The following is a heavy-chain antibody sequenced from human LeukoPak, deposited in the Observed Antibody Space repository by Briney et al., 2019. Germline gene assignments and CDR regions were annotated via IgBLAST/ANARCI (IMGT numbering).Heavy chain of an antibody. CDR2: ISAYNGNT. V-gene: IGHV1-18*01. CDR3: ARGSVATINDY. CDR1: GYTFTSYG. J-gene: IGHJ4*02. Sequence: ASVKVSCKASGYTFTSYGISWVRQAPGQGLEWMGWISAYNGNTNYAQKLQGRVTMTRDTSISTAYMELSRLRSDDTAVYYCARGSVATINDYWGQGTLVTVSS. D-gene: IGHD5-12*01.